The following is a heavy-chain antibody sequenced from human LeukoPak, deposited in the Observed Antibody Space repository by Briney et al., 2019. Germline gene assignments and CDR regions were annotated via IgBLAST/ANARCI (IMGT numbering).Heavy chain of an antibody. V-gene: IGHV4-59*01. Sequence: SETLSLTCTVSGDSISSYYWGWIRQSPEKGLECIGYIYYSASTYYNPSLKSRVTLSVDTSRNQSSLKLTSVTAADTAVYYCARVTYYYDTSGPNGYFDLWGRGTLVTVSS. CDR2: IYYSAST. CDR1: GDSISSYY. J-gene: IGHJ2*01. CDR3: ARVTYYYDTSGPNGYFDL. D-gene: IGHD3-22*01.